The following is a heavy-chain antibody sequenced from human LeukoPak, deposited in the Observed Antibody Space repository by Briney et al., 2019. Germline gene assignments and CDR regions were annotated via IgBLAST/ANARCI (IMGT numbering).Heavy chain of an antibody. J-gene: IGHJ5*02. CDR3: ARVGPRVYSSSWVDWSFDP. Sequence: GGSLRLSCAASGFTFSSYWMSWVRQAPGKGLEWVANIKQDGSEKYYVDSVKGRFTISRDNAKNSLYLQMNSLRAEDTAVYYCARVGPRVYSSSWVDWSFDPWGQGTLVTVSS. V-gene: IGHV3-7*01. CDR1: GFTFSSYW. CDR2: IKQDGSEK. D-gene: IGHD6-13*01.